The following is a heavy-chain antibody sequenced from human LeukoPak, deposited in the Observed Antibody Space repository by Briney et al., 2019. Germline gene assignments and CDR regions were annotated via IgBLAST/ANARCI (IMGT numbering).Heavy chain of an antibody. CDR1: GGSISSSS. V-gene: IGHV3-48*01. CDR2: ISSSSSTI. D-gene: IGHD1-20*01. Sequence: ETLSLTCTVSGGSISSSSYYWGWIRQPPGKGLEWVSYISSSSSTIYYADSVKGRFTISRDNSKNTLYLQMNSLRAEDTAVYYCARGSYNWNPHYYFDYWGQGTLVTVSS. J-gene: IGHJ4*02. CDR3: ARGSYNWNPHYYFDY.